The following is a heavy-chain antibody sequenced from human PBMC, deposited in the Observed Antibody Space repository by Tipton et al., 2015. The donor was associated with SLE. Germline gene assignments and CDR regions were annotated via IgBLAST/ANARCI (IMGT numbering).Heavy chain of an antibody. V-gene: IGHV3-NL1*01. CDR3: ARVNWGSRYFDL. CDR1: GFTFNTYG. D-gene: IGHD7-27*01. J-gene: IGHJ2*01. Sequence: GSLRLSCAASGFTFNTYGMHWVRQAPGKGLEWVSIIYSGGPTYYADSVKGRFTISRDNSKNTLYLQMNSLTAEDTALYYCARVNWGSRYFDLWGRGTLVTVSS. CDR2: IYSGGPT.